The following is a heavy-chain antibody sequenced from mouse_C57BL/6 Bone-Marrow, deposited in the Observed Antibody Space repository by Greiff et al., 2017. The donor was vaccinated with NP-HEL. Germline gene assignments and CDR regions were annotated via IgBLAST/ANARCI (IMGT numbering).Heavy chain of an antibody. J-gene: IGHJ2*01. V-gene: IGHV1-55*01. D-gene: IGHD1-1*01. CDR1: GYTFTSYW. CDR2: IYPGSGST. CDR3: AGITTVVYFDY. Sequence: VQLKQPGAELVKPGASVKMSCKASGYTFTSYWITWVKQRPGQGLEWIGDIYPGSGSTNYNEKFKSKATLTVDTSSSTAYMQLSRLTSEDSEDYYCAGITTVVYFDYWGQGTTLTVSS.